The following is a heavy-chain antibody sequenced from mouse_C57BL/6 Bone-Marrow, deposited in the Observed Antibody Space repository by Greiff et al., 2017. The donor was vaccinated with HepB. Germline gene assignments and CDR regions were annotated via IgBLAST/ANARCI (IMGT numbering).Heavy chain of an antibody. J-gene: IGHJ2*01. CDR2: ISSGSSTI. D-gene: IGHD1-1*01. CDR3: ARKGAYYYGSSYEYFDY. Sequence: EVQVVESGGGLVKPGGSLKLSCAASGFTFSDYGMHWVRQAPEKGLEWVAYISSGSSTIYYADTVKGRFTISRDNAKNTLFLQMTSLRSEDTAMYYCARKGAYYYGSSYEYFDYWGQGTTLTVSS. V-gene: IGHV5-17*01. CDR1: GFTFSDYG.